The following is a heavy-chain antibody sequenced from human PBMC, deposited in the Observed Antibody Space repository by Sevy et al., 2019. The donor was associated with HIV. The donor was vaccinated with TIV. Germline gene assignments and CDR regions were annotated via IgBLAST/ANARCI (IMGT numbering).Heavy chain of an antibody. CDR1: GFTFDDYA. CDR2: ISWNSGSI. CDR3: AKGGVTLQGRYYGMDV. Sequence: GGSLRLSCVASGFTFDDYAMHWVRQAPGKGLEWVSGISWNSGSIGYADSVKGRFTISRDNAKNSLYLQMNSLRAEDTALYYCAKGGVTLQGRYYGMDVWGQGTTVTVSS. V-gene: IGHV3-9*01. J-gene: IGHJ6*02. D-gene: IGHD3-16*01.